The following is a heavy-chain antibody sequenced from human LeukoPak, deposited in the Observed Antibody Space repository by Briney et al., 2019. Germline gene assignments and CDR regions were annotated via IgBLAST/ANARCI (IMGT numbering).Heavy chain of an antibody. CDR2: IYSAGIT. D-gene: IGHD1-20*01. J-gene: IGHJ4*02. V-gene: IGHV3-66*01. CDR3: ARDLNWYVFRY. CDR1: GFTVSNNY. Sequence: QTGGSLRLSCAASGFTVSNNYMTWVRQAPGKGLEWVSVIYSAGITYYADSVKGRFTISRDISKNTLYLQMNSLRVEDTAVYYRARDLNWYVFRYWGQGTLVTVSS.